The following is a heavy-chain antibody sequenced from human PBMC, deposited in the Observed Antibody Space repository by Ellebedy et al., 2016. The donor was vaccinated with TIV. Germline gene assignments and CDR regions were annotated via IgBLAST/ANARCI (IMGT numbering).Heavy chain of an antibody. J-gene: IGHJ5*02. CDR2: IDIGATTI. V-gene: IGHV3-48*04. CDR3: ARGPPLFDP. CDR1: GFTFRDYT. Sequence: GGSLRLSCAASGFTFRDYTMNWVRQAPGKGLEWVSYIDIGATTIYYADSVKGRFTISRDNAKNSLFLQMSSLRADDTAVYYCARGPPLFDPWGQGTLVTVSS.